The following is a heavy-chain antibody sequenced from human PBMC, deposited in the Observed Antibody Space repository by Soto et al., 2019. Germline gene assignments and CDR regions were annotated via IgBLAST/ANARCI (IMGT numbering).Heavy chain of an antibody. CDR1: DGDISNYY. CDR2: IYSSGST. Sequence: LETQALTCTVSDGDISNYYWTWIRQTAGKGLEWIGRIYSSGSTKYNPALQSRVTMSLDTSNNQFSLRLTSVTAADTAVYYCARGQRFSDWFDPWGQGTLVT. V-gene: IGHV4-4*07. CDR3: ARGQRFSDWFDP. J-gene: IGHJ5*02. D-gene: IGHD3-3*01.